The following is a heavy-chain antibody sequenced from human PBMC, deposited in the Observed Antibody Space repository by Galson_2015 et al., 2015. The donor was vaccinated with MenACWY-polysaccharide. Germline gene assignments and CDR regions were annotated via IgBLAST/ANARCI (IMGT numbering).Heavy chain of an antibody. J-gene: IGHJ4*02. V-gene: IGHV3-23*01. CDR1: GFTFRTFP. Sequence: SLRLSCAASGFTFRTFPMNWVRQTPGKGLEWVAGISGSGNSAFYADSVRGRFTISRDNSRNTLYLQMNSLRADDTALYYCAKSGGDGATVFATVPTAPESWGQGTLVTVSS. CDR3: AKSGGDGATVFATVPTAPES. D-gene: IGHD2-21*01. CDR2: ISGSGNSA.